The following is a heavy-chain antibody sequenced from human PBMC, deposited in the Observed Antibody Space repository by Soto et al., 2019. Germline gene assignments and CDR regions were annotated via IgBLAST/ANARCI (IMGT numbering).Heavy chain of an antibody. Sequence: EVQLLESGGGLVQPGGSLRISCAASGFTFSSYVMNWVRQAPGKGLEWVPGIRGSGGDTFYADSVKGRFTISRDNSKNTLYLQMNSLRAEDTAVYYCARGPRAPPPHDYGMDVWGQGTTVTVSS. V-gene: IGHV3-23*01. CDR2: IRGSGGDT. CDR1: GFTFSSYV. CDR3: ARGPRAPPPHDYGMDV. J-gene: IGHJ6*02.